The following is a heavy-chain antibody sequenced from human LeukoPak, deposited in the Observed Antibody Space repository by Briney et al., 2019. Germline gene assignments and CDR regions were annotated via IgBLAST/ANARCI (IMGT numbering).Heavy chain of an antibody. V-gene: IGHV1-2*02. Sequence: ASVTVSCKASGYTFTGYYMHWVRQAPGQGLEWMGWINPNSGGTNYAQKFQGRVTMTRDTSISTAYMELSRLRSDDTAVYYCARDLGGSYRLSYFDYWGQGTLVTVSS. J-gene: IGHJ4*02. CDR2: INPNSGGT. D-gene: IGHD3-16*02. CDR1: GYTFTGYY. CDR3: ARDLGGSYRLSYFDY.